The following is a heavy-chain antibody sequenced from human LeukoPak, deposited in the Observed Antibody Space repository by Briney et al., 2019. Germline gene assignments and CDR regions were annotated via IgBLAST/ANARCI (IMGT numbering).Heavy chain of an antibody. D-gene: IGHD3-16*01. CDR2: IHNSVT. V-gene: IGHV4-59*08. CDR3: ARYGGYYFDY. J-gene: IGHJ4*02. Sequence: SETLSLTCTVSGGSIRTYNWTWIREPPGKGLEWIGYIHNSVTNSKPSLKSRVTISVDTSKNQSSLKLSSVTAADTAVYYCARYGGYYFDYWGQGTLVTVSS. CDR1: GGSIRTYN.